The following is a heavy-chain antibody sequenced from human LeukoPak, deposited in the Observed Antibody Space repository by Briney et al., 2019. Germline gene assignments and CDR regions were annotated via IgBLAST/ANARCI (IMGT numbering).Heavy chain of an antibody. V-gene: IGHV4-4*02. D-gene: IGHD6-19*01. CDR3: ARGGWSQDY. CDR2: IYHDGNT. J-gene: IGHJ4*02. CDR1: GASIISPYW. Sequence: SGTLSLTCAVSGASIISPYWLTWVRQPPGKGLEWVGEIYHDGNTNYNPSLKSRVTISVDTSKNQIHLRLSSVTAADTAVYYCARGGWSQDYWGQGTLVTVSS.